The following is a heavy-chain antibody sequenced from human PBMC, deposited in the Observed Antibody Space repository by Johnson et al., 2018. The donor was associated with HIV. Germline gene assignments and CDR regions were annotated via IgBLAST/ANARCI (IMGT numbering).Heavy chain of an antibody. CDR1: GFTFDDYA. CDR3: ASRSNWYYPVGAFDL. V-gene: IGHV3-9*01. Sequence: VQLVESGGGLVQPGRSLRLSCAASGFTFDDYAMHWVRQAPGKGLEWVSGISWNSGSIGYADSVKGRFTISRDNAKNSLYLQMNSLRAEDTAVYYCASRSNWYYPVGAFDLWGQGTMVTVSS. J-gene: IGHJ3*01. CDR2: ISWNSGSI. D-gene: IGHD6-13*01.